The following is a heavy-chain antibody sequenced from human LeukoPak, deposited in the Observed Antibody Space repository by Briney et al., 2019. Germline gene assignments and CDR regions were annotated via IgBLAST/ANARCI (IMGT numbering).Heavy chain of an antibody. V-gene: IGHV1-2*02. D-gene: IGHD1-26*01. Sequence: SLKVSCKGSGYTFSGYYMRWGRQDPGQGLEWMGWINPNSGGTNYAQKFQGRVTMTRDTSISAAYMELSRLRSDDTAVYYCARSNKWELLVQDAFDIWGQGTMVTVSS. CDR3: ARSNKWELLVQDAFDI. CDR1: GYTFSGYY. J-gene: IGHJ3*02. CDR2: INPNSGGT.